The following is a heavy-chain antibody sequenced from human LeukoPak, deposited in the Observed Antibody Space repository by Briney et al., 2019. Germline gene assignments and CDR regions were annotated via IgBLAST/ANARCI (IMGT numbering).Heavy chain of an antibody. CDR1: GGTFSSYA. V-gene: IGHV1-69*01. CDR3: ATQGEYCSSSSCYAK. CDR2: IIPIFGTA. J-gene: IGHJ4*02. D-gene: IGHD2-2*01. Sequence: RASVKVPCKASGGTFSSYAISWVRQAPGQGLEWMGGIIPIFGTANYAQKFQGRVTITADESTSTAYMELGSLRSEDTAVYYCATQGEYCSSSSCYAKWVQGTLIT.